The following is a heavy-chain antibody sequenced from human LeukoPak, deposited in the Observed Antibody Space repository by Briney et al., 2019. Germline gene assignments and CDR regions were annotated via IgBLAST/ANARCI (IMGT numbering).Heavy chain of an antibody. D-gene: IGHD3-22*01. J-gene: IGHJ4*02. CDR3: GGGTRGAFYYDSGVYSCFDC. CDR1: GGSISSYY. V-gene: IGHV4-34*01. Sequence: TSETLSLTCTVSGGSISSYYWSWIRQPPGKGLEWIGEINHSGSTNYNPSLKSRVTISVDTSKNQFSLKLSSVTAADTAVYYCGGGTRGAFYYDSGVYSCFDCGGQGPLVTVS. CDR2: INHSGST.